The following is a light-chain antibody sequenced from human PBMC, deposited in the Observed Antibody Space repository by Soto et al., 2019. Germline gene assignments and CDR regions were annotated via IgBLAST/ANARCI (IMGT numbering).Light chain of an antibody. CDR3: QQYGNLPRT. CDR2: FAS. J-gene: IGKJ1*01. V-gene: IGKV3-20*01. CDR1: QSVTYAY. Sequence: ETVLTQSPGTLSLSPGDTATLSCRASQSVTYAYVSCYQPRPGQAPRLLIYFASRRATGIPDRFSGSGSGTDFTLTISRLEPEDFALYHCQQYGNLPRTFGQGTKVDIK.